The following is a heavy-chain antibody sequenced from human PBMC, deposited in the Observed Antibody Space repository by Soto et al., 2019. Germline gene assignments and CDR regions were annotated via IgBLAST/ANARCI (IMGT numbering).Heavy chain of an antibody. V-gene: IGHV4-39*01. J-gene: IGHJ6*02. CDR3: ARRAGSPTYYYGMEV. D-gene: IGHD1-26*01. Sequence: PSETLPLTCSVSGGSTSSSEYYCGWIRQPPGNGLEWIGSIFYTGSAYYNPSLKSRITISVETSKNQFSLKVTSSTAADTAVFYCARRAGSPTYYYGMEVWVQGSTV. CDR1: GGSTSSSEYY. CDR2: IFYTGSA.